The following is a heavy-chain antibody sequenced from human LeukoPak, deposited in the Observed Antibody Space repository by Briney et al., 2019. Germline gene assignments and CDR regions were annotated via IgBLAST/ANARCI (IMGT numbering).Heavy chain of an antibody. Sequence: SETLSLTCTVSGGSISSSSYYWSWIRQPPGKGLEWIGYIYYSGSTNYNPSLKSRVTISVDTSKNQFSLKLSSVTAADTAVYYCARDARIVATTTNYYYYYMDVWGKGTTVTVSS. D-gene: IGHD5-12*01. CDR1: GGSISSSSYY. J-gene: IGHJ6*03. CDR2: IYYSGST. V-gene: IGHV4-61*01. CDR3: ARDARIVATTTNYYYYYMDV.